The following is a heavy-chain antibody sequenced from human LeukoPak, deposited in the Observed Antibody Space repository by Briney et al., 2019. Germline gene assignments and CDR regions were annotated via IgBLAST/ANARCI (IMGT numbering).Heavy chain of an antibody. V-gene: IGHV3-23*01. CDR1: GFTFSSYA. J-gene: IGHJ1*01. Sequence: PRGSLRLSCAASGFTFSSYAMSWVRQAPGKGLEWVSAIGGSGDFTYYAEYVKGRFTISRDNSKKTLYLQMNSLRAEDTAVYYCAKADRGWGVITKDWGQGTLVTVSS. CDR2: IGGSGDFT. CDR3: AKADRGWGVITKD. D-gene: IGHD3-10*01.